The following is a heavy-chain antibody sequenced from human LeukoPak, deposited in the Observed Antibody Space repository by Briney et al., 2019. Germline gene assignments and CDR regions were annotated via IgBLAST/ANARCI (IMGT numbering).Heavy chain of an antibody. Sequence: SETLSLTCTVSGGSISSYYWSWIRQPPGKGLEWIGYIYYSGSTNYNPSLKSRVTISVDTSKNQFSLKLSSVTAADTAVYYCARHLSYDSRGGYFDYWGQGTLVTVSS. D-gene: IGHD3-22*01. J-gene: IGHJ4*02. CDR3: ARHLSYDSRGGYFDY. V-gene: IGHV4-59*08. CDR1: GGSISSYY. CDR2: IYYSGST.